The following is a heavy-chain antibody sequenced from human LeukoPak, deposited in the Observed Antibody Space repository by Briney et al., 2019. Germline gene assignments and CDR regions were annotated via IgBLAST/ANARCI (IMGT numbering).Heavy chain of an antibody. CDR3: AKVIRGGYGMDV. D-gene: IGHD3-10*01. Sequence: GGSLRLSCAASGFIFSNYGMHWVRQAPGKGLEWVALTWYDESNKYYADSVKGRFTISRDNAKNSLSLQLNSLRDEDTAVYFCAKVIRGGYGMDVWGQGTTVTVSS. J-gene: IGHJ6*02. CDR1: GFIFSNYG. V-gene: IGHV3-33*06. CDR2: TWYDESNK.